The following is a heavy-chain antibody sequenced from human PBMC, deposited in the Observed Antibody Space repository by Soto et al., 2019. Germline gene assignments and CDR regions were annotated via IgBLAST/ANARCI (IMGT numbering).Heavy chain of an antibody. CDR3: ARASGYCSGGSCYFTHFDY. J-gene: IGHJ4*02. V-gene: IGHV1-69*02. CDR1: GGTFSSYT. Sequence: QVQLVQSGAEVKKPGSSVKVSCKASGGTFSSYTISWVRQAPGQGLAWMGRIIPILGIANYAQKFQGRVTITADKSTSTAYMELSSLRSEDTAVYYCARASGYCSGGSCYFTHFDYWGQGTLVTVSS. CDR2: IIPILGIA. D-gene: IGHD2-15*01.